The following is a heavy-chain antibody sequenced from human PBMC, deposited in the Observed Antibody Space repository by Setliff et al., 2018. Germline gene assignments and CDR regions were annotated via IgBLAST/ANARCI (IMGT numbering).Heavy chain of an antibody. J-gene: IGHJ4*02. CDR2: IDYSGTI. Sequence: PSETLSLTCIVSGGSISSSSYYWGWIRQPPGKGLEWIGSIDYSGTIYYNPSLKSRVTISVDTSKNQVSLKLSSVTAADTAVYYCARRETYYNFWSGYYAYWGQGTLVTVSS. CDR1: GGSISSSSYY. D-gene: IGHD3-3*01. V-gene: IGHV4-39*07. CDR3: ARRETYYNFWSGYYAY.